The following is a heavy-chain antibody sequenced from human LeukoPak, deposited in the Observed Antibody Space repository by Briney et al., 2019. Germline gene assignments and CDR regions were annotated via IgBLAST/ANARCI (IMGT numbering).Heavy chain of an antibody. CDR1: GYTFTSYG. V-gene: IGHV1-18*01. D-gene: IGHD3-16*01. CDR3: ARGGSRTYYDYIWGSSGAHDI. CDR2: ISAYNGNT. J-gene: IGHJ3*02. Sequence: ASVKVSCKASGYTFTSYGISWVRQAPGQGLEWMGWISAYNGNTKYAQKLQGRGTMTTDTSKSTAYMELRSLRSDDTAVYYCARGGSRTYYDYIWGSSGAHDIWGQGTMVTVSS.